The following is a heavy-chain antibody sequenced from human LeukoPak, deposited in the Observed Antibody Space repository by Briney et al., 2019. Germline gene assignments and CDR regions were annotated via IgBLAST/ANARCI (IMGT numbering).Heavy chain of an antibody. CDR1: GFTFDDYA. J-gene: IGHJ4*02. V-gene: IGHV3-9*01. CDR3: AKLVGASGGHFDY. Sequence: GRSLRLSCAASGFTFDDYAMHWVRQAPGKGLEWVSGISWNSGSIGYADSVKGRFTISRDNAKNSLYLQMNSLRAEDTALYYCAKLVGASGGHFDYWGQGTPVTVSS. D-gene: IGHD1-26*01. CDR2: ISWNSGSI.